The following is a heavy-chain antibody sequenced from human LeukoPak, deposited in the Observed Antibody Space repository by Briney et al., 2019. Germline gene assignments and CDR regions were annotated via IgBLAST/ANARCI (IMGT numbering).Heavy chain of an antibody. CDR2: IYSSGST. Sequence: SETLSLTCSVSGGSISSSDYYWGWIRQPAGKGLEWIGRIYSSGSTNYNPSFQSRVTMSLDTSKSQFSLKLSSVTAADTAVYYCAKVAVTGYNWFDPWGQGTLVTVSS. CDR1: GGSISSSDYY. J-gene: IGHJ5*02. D-gene: IGHD2-21*02. CDR3: AKVAVTGYNWFDP. V-gene: IGHV4-61*02.